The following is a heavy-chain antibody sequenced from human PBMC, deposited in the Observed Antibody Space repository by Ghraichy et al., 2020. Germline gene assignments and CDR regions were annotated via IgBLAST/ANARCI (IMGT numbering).Heavy chain of an antibody. V-gene: IGHV3-43*02. CDR1: GFTFDDYA. CDR3: AKDPTTPHTAMVFIN. Sequence: LSLTCAASGFTFDDYAMHWVRQAPGKGLEWVSLISADAGTTYYTDSVKGRFSISRDNSKNSLYLQMNNLRTEDTALYYCAKDPTTPHTAMVFINWGQGTLVTVSS. CDR2: ISADAGTT. D-gene: IGHD5-18*01. J-gene: IGHJ4*02.